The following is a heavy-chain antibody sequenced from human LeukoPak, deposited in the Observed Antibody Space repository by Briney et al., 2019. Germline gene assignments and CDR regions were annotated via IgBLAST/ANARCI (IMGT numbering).Heavy chain of an antibody. CDR3: VRDAWFGGVYDYYMDV. Sequence: GGSLRLSCAASGITVNNNYMSWIRQAPGKGLEWVAVIYSSGTTYYADSVRGRFTVSRDTGRNTVYLQMNSLRVEDTAVYYCVRDAWFGGVYDYYMDVWGRGTTVTVSS. V-gene: IGHV3-53*01. J-gene: IGHJ6*03. CDR1: GITVNNNY. D-gene: IGHD3-10*01. CDR2: IYSSGTT.